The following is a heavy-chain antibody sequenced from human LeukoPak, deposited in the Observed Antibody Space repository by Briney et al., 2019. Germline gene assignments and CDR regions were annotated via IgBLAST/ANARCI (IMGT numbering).Heavy chain of an antibody. Sequence: NTSETLSLTCTVSGGSINSGTYYWSWIRQPAGKGLEWIGRIYTSGSTHYNPSLKSRVTISVETSKNQFSLKLSSVTAADTAVYYCARVTGYMIEDYFDNWGQGTLVTVSS. J-gene: IGHJ4*02. CDR3: ARVTGYMIEDYFDN. CDR1: GGSINSGTYY. V-gene: IGHV4-61*02. CDR2: IYTSGST. D-gene: IGHD3-22*01.